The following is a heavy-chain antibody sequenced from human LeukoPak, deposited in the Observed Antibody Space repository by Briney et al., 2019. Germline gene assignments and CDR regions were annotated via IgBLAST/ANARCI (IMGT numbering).Heavy chain of an antibody. D-gene: IGHD5-18*01. CDR1: GYTFTSYG. CDR2: ISAYNGNT. CDR3: ARDRGGRGYLSY. J-gene: IGHJ4*02. V-gene: IGHV1-18*04. Sequence: GSVKVSCKASGYTFTSYGISWVRQSPGQGLEWMGWISAYNGNTNYAQKLQGRVTMTTDTSTSTAYMELRSLRSDDTAVYYCARDRGGRGYLSYWGQGTLVTVSS.